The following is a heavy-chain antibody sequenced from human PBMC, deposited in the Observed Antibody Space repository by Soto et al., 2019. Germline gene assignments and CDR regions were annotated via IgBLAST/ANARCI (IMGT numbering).Heavy chain of an antibody. CDR2: INPSGGST. V-gene: IGHV1-46*01. D-gene: IGHD5-18*01. CDR1: GYTFTSYY. CDR3: ARDWGRTAMVKGFDY. J-gene: IGHJ4*02. Sequence: ASVKVSCKASGYTFTSYYMHWVRQAPGQGLEWMGIINPSGGSTSYAQKFQGRVTMTRDTSTSTVYMELSSLRSEDTAVYYCARDWGRTAMVKGFDYWGQGTLVTVS.